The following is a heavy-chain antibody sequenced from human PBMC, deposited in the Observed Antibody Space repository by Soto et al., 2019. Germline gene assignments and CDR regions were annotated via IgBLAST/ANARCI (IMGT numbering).Heavy chain of an antibody. CDR2: IDGTSTFS. D-gene: IGHD6-13*01. Sequence: GGSLRLSCVASGFTFSNNDMTWVRQAPGKGLEWVSTIDGTSTFSNYADSVEGRFTISGDNSKNQFSLRLMSLTAADTAVYYCARDQGVAAAGITWFDPWGQGSLVTVSS. CDR1: GFTFSNND. CDR3: ARDQGVAAAGITWFDP. J-gene: IGHJ5*02. V-gene: IGHV3-23*01.